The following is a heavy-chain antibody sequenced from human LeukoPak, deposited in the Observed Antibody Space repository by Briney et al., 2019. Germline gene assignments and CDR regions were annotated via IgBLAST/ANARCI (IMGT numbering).Heavy chain of an antibody. CDR3: ARGKGRDGYKN. CDR2: IYYSGST. D-gene: IGHD5-24*01. CDR1: GGSISSSSYY. V-gene: IGHV4-39*07. Sequence: SETLSLTCTVSGGSISSSSYYWGWIRQPPGKGREWIGSIYYSGSTYYNPSLKSRVTISVDTSKNQFSLKLSPVTAADTAVYYCARGKGRDGYKNWGQGTLVTVSS. J-gene: IGHJ4*02.